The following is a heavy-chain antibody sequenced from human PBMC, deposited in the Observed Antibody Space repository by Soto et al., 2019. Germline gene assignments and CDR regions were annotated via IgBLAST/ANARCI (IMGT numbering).Heavy chain of an antibody. D-gene: IGHD4-4*01. CDR3: ARQGTVTKSDYFDY. CDR2: IYYSGST. V-gene: IGHV4-59*08. J-gene: IGHJ4*02. Sequence: SETLSLTCTVSGGSISSYYWSWIRQPPGKGLEWIGYIYYSGSTNCNPSLKSRVTIPVDTSKNQFSLKLSSVTAADTAVYYCARQGTVTKSDYFDYWGQGTLVTVSS. CDR1: GGSISSYY.